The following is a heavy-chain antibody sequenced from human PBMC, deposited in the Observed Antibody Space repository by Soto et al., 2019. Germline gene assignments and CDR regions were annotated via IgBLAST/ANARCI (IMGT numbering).Heavy chain of an antibody. CDR3: ARPDFGAYWYFDL. D-gene: IGHD4-17*01. CDR1: GGTFSSHT. CDR2: IIPALGTA. J-gene: IGHJ2*01. Sequence: QDQLVQSGAEVKKPGSSVKVSCKASGGTFSSHTFSWVRQAPGQGLEWMGRIIPALGTATYAQKIQCRVTITADESATTVYMELNSLRSEDSAVYYCARPDFGAYWYFDLWGRGTLVTVSS. V-gene: IGHV1-69*08.